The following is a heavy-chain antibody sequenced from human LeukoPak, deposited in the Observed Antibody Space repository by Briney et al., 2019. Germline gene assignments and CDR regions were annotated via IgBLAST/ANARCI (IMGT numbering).Heavy chain of an antibody. CDR3: ARSNVSGDYRGYYFDY. D-gene: IGHD4-17*01. Sequence: PSETLSLTCTVSGGSISSYYWSWIRQHPGKGLEWIGYIYYSGSTYYNPSLKSRVTISVDTSKNQFSLKLSSVTAADTAVYYCARSNVSGDYRGYYFDYWGQGTLVTVSS. CDR2: IYYSGST. J-gene: IGHJ4*02. V-gene: IGHV4-59*06. CDR1: GGSISSYY.